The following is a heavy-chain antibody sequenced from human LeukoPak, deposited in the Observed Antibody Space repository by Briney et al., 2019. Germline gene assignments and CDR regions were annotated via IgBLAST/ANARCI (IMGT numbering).Heavy chain of an antibody. Sequence: GGSLRLSCAASGFTFSSYWMSWVRQAPGKGLEWVANIKQDGSEKYYVDSVKGRFTISRDNAKNSLYLQMSSLRPEDTALYYCAGGTGWIIDSWGQGTLVTVSS. D-gene: IGHD3-9*01. CDR2: IKQDGSEK. CDR3: AGGTGWIIDS. V-gene: IGHV3-7*01. J-gene: IGHJ4*02. CDR1: GFTFSSYW.